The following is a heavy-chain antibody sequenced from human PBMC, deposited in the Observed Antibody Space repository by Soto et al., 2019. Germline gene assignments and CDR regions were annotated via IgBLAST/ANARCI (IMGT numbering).Heavy chain of an antibody. Sequence: ASVKVSCKASGGTFSSYTISWVRQAPGQGLEWMGWINPNSGGTNYAQKFQGWVTMTRDTSISTAYMELSRLRSDDTAVYYCAREQAAGTDYYYGMDVWGQGTTVTVSS. D-gene: IGHD6-13*01. CDR3: AREQAAGTDYYYGMDV. CDR1: GGTFSSYT. J-gene: IGHJ6*02. CDR2: INPNSGGT. V-gene: IGHV1-2*04.